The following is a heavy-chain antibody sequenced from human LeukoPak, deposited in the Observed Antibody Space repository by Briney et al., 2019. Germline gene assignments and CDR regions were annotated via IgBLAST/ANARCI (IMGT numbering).Heavy chain of an antibody. CDR1: GFTFSSYG. J-gene: IGHJ4*02. CDR3: SGGSRFVDY. D-gene: IGHD3-16*01. V-gene: IGHV3-48*01. Sequence: GGSLRLSCAASGFTFSSYGMTWVRQAPGKGLEWVSYISSSSSTIYYADSVKGRFTISRDNAKNSLYLQMNSLRVEDTAVYYCSGGSRFVDYWGQGTPVTVSS. CDR2: ISSSSSTI.